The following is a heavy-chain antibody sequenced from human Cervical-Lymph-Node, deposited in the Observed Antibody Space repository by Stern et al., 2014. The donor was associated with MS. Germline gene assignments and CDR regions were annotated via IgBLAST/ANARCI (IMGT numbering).Heavy chain of an antibody. CDR3: AKSASNFAYYYYGMDV. Sequence: VQLVESGGGVVQPGRALRLSCAASGFTFSNYGMHWVRPPPGKGLEWGAVISNDGSYKLYADSVKGRFTISRDNSNHTLNLQMNSLSSEDTAVYYCAKSASNFAYYYYGMDVWGQGTTVTVSS. CDR1: GFTFSNYG. CDR2: ISNDGSYK. D-gene: IGHD4-11*01. J-gene: IGHJ6*02. V-gene: IGHV3-30*18.